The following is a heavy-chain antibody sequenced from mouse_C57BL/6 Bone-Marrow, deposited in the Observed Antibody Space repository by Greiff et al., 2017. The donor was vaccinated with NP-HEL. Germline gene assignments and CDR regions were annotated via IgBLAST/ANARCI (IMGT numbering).Heavy chain of an antibody. V-gene: IGHV1-26*01. D-gene: IGHD1-1*01. CDR3: AIPLYGSSSWFAY. CDR1: GYTFTDYY. Sequence: VQLQQSGPELVKPGASVKISCKASGYTFTDYYMNWVKQSHGKSLEWIGDINPNNGGTSYNQKFKGKATLTVDKSSSTAYMELRSLTSEDSAVYYCAIPLYGSSSWFAYWGQGTLVTVSA. J-gene: IGHJ3*01. CDR2: INPNNGGT.